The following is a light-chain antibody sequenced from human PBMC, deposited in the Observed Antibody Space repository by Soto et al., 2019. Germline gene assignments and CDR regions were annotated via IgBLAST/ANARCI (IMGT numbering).Light chain of an antibody. CDR3: QKYYNTPPCT. J-gene: IGKJ2*02. CDR1: QNVLYKSNNETY. V-gene: IGKV4-1*01. Sequence: DIVMTQSPDSLAVSRGERATINCKSSQNVLYKSNNETYLAWFQQKPGQPPKLLIYWASTRKSGVTERFTGSGSESDFTLTISSLQADDVAVYYCQKYYNTPPCTFGQGTKLEI. CDR2: WAS.